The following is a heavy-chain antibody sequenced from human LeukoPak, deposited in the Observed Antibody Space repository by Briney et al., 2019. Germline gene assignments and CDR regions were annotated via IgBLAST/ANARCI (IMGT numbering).Heavy chain of an antibody. V-gene: IGHV1-2*02. J-gene: IGHJ4*02. CDR3: ARDPIDSSGWFFGPPDRVGFDY. CDR1: GYTFTGYY. Sequence: ASVKVSCKASGYTFTGYYMHWVRQAPGQGLQWMGWINPNSGGTNYAQKFQGRVTMTRDTSISTAYMELSRLRSDDTAIYYCARDPIDSSGWFFGPPDRVGFDYWGQGTLVTVSS. D-gene: IGHD6-19*01. CDR2: INPNSGGT.